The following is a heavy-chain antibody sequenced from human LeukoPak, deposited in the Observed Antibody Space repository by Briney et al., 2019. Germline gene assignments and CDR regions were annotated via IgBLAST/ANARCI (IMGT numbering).Heavy chain of an antibody. CDR3: ARVGFRDYYDSSGPLTGDRAPTYYFDY. Sequence: PSETLSLTCAVYGGSFSGYYWGWIRQPPGKGLEWIGEINHSGSTNYNPSLKSRVTISVDTSKNQFSLKLSSVTAADTAVYYCARVGFRDYYDSSGPLTGDRAPTYYFDYWGQGTLVTVSS. V-gene: IGHV4-34*01. CDR1: GGSFSGYY. J-gene: IGHJ4*02. CDR2: INHSGST. D-gene: IGHD3-22*01.